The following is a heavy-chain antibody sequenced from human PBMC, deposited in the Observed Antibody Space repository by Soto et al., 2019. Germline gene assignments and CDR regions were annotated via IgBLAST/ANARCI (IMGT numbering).Heavy chain of an antibody. V-gene: IGHV4-4*02. CDR2: IYHSGST. J-gene: IGHJ4*02. D-gene: IGHD3-16*01. CDR3: ARVKEESHPRLWFDY. CDR1: GGSISSSNW. Sequence: PSETLSLTCAVSGGSISSSNWWSWVRQPPGKGLEWIGEIYHSGSTNYNPSLKSRVTISVDKSKNQFSLKLSSVTAADTAVYYCARVKEESHPRLWFDYWGQGTLVTVSS.